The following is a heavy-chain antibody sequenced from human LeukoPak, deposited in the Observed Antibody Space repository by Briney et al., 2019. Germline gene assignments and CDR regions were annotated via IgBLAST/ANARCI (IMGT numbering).Heavy chain of an antibody. D-gene: IGHD5-18*01. V-gene: IGHV3-21*04. CDR2: ISSSSSYI. CDR3: TRDSVGDSYADY. CDR1: GFTFSSYS. J-gene: IGHJ4*02. Sequence: PGGSLRLSCAASGFTFSSYSMNWVRQAPGKGLEWVSSISSSSSYIYYADSVKGRFTISRDNAKNSLYLQMNSLRAEDTAVYYCTRDSVGDSYADYWGQGTLVTVSS.